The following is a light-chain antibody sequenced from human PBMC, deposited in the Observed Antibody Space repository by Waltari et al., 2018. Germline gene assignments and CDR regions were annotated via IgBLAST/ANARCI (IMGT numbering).Light chain of an antibody. J-gene: IGLJ3*02. CDR1: DGAYFNL. Sequence: QSALTQPASVSGSYGQSITISCGDGAYFNLVSWYQQQPGKAPKVIIYEGNKRPSGLSDRFSGSKSGNTASLTISGLQADDQADYYCCSYAGGTSWVFGGGTKLTVL. V-gene: IGLV2-23*01. CDR2: EGN. CDR3: CSYAGGTSWV.